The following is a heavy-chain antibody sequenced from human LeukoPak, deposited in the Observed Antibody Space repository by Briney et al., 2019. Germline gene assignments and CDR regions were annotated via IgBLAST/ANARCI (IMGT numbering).Heavy chain of an antibody. D-gene: IGHD3-22*01. V-gene: IGHV3-7*01. CDR1: GFTFSSHW. CDR3: AKYFYDGSGTHYFDY. J-gene: IGHJ4*02. Sequence: GGSLRLSCAASGFTFSSHWMSWVRHAPGKGLEWVGNIKPDGSEKYYVDSLKGRFIISRDNAKNSLYLQMNSLRAEDVAVYYCAKYFYDGSGTHYFDYWGQGTPVTVSS. CDR2: IKPDGSEK.